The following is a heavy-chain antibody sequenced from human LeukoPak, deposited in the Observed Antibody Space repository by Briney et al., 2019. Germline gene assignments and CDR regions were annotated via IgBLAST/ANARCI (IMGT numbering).Heavy chain of an antibody. CDR2: ISGSGGST. Sequence: PGGSLRLSCAASEFSVGSNYMTWVRQAPGKGLEWVSAISGSGGSTYYADSVKGRFTISRDNSKNTLYLQMNSLRAEDTAVYYCVVPAASSDYWGQGTLVTVSS. CDR1: EFSVGSNY. V-gene: IGHV3-23*01. J-gene: IGHJ4*02. CDR3: VVPAASSDY. D-gene: IGHD2-2*01.